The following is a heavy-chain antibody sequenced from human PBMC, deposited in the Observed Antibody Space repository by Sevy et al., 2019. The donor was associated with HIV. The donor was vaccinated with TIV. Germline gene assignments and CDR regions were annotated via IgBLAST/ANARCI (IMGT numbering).Heavy chain of an antibody. D-gene: IGHD4-17*01. J-gene: IGHJ4*02. CDR2: ISYDGSNK. CDR3: ARADYGDYSGEFDY. V-gene: IGHV3-30-3*01. CDR1: GITFSSHA. Sequence: GGSLRLSCAASGITFSSHAMHWVRQAPGKGLEWVTIISYDGSNKYYADSVKGRFTISRDNSKNTLYLQMDSLRAEDTAVYYCARADYGDYSGEFDYWGQGTLVTVSS.